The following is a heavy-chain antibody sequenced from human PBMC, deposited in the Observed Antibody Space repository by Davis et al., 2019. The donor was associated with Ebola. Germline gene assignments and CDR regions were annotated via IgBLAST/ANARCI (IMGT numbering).Heavy chain of an antibody. Sequence: SETLSLTCAVYGGSFSGYYWSWIRQPPGKGLEWIGEINHSGSTNYNPSLKSRVTISADTSKNQFSLKLSSVTAADTAVYYCARVAARPIGMDVWGKGTTVTVSS. V-gene: IGHV4-34*09. CDR2: INHSGST. J-gene: IGHJ6*04. CDR1: GGSFSGYY. CDR3: ARVAARPIGMDV. D-gene: IGHD6-6*01.